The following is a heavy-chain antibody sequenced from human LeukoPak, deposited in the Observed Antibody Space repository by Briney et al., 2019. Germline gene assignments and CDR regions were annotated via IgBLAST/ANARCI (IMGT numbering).Heavy chain of an antibody. CDR3: ARDSAYSAFDY. Sequence: PGGSLRLSCAASGFTFGSSWMCWVRQAPGRGLERVAIINPDGSKKYYMDSVKGRFTISRDYVKNSLYLQMDSLRTEDTAVYYCARDSAYSAFDYWGQGALVTVSS. J-gene: IGHJ4*02. V-gene: IGHV3-7*01. D-gene: IGHD4-11*01. CDR2: INPDGSKK. CDR1: GFTFGSSW.